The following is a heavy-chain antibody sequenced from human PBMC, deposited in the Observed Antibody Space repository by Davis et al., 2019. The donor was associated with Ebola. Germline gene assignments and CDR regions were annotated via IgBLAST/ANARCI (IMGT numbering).Heavy chain of an antibody. CDR2: IYPGDSDT. J-gene: IGHJ4*02. CDR1: GYKFTNYW. V-gene: IGHV5-51*01. CDR3: ARQGGGSGRLTSFDY. D-gene: IGHD1-26*01. Sequence: KVSCKGSGYKFTNYWIVWVRQMPGKGLEWMGVIYPGDSDTRYSPSFQGQVTISADKYISTAYLQWSSLKASDTAMYYCARQGGGSGRLTSFDYWGQGTLVTVSS.